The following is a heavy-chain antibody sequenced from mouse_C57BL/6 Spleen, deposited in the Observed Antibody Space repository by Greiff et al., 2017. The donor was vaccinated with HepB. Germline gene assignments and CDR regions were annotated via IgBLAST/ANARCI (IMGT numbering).Heavy chain of an antibody. CDR2: IYPGNGDT. CDR3: ARQGGFYYDYGPFYAMDY. D-gene: IGHD2-4*01. V-gene: IGHV1-12*01. J-gene: IGHJ4*01. CDR1: GYTFTSYN. Sequence: LQQSGAELVRPGASVKMSCKASGYTFTSYNMHWVKQTPRQGLEWIGAIYPGNGDTSYNQKFKGKATLTVDKSSSTAYMQLSSLTSEDSAVYFCARQGGFYYDYGPFYAMDYWGQGTSVTVSS.